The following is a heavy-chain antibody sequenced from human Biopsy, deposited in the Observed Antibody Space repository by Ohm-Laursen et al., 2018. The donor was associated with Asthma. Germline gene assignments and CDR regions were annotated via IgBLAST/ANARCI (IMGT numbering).Heavy chain of an antibody. CDR2: IMTVFGTT. CDR3: ARCQVGYSSGWSLLLKKIYYSGMDV. CDR1: GGTFSNFA. J-gene: IGHJ6*02. Sequence: SSVKVSCKVPGGTFSNFAISWVRQAPGQGLEWLGGIMTVFGTTNYAQKFQGRVTITADESTSTAYMEVTSLRSEDTAIYYCARCQVGYSSGWSLLLKKIYYSGMDVWGQGTTVTVSS. V-gene: IGHV1-69*01. D-gene: IGHD6-19*01.